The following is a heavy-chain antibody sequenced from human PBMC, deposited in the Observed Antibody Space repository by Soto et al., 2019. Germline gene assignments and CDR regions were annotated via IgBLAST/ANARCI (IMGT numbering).Heavy chain of an antibody. CDR1: VFSLSTSGMC. CDR3: ARTTVTTRSVYWFDP. J-gene: IGHJ5*02. Sequence: SGPTLVNPTQTLTLTCTFSVFSLSTSGMCVSWIRQPPGKALEWLARIDWDDDKFYSASLKARLTISRDTSKNQVVLTMTNVDPVDTATYYCARTTVTTRSVYWFDPWGQGTLVTVSS. D-gene: IGHD4-17*01. CDR2: IDWDDDK. V-gene: IGHV2-70*17.